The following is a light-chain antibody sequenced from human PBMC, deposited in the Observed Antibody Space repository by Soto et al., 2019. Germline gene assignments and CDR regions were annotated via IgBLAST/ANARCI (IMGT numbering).Light chain of an antibody. V-gene: IGLV2-11*01. J-gene: IGLJ3*02. CDR1: SSDVGDYNY. Sequence: QSALTQPRSVSGSPGQSVTISCTGTSSDVGDYNYVSWYQQYPGKAPKLVIYDVSKRPSGVPDRFSGSKSGNTASLTISGLQAEDEADYYCCSFAGSYTFWVFGGGTKLLVL. CDR2: DVS. CDR3: CSFAGSYTFWV.